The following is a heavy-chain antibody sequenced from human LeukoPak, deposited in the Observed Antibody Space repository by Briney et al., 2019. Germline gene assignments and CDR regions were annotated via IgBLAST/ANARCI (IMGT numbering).Heavy chain of an antibody. D-gene: IGHD3-22*01. V-gene: IGHV1-2*06. CDR3: ASSGVVVMGFDY. CDR2: INPNSGGT. CDR1: GYTFTGYY. J-gene: IGHJ4*02. Sequence: GASVKVSCKASGYTFTGYYMHWVRQAPGQGLEWMGRINPNSGGTDYAQKFQGRVTMTRDTSISTAYMELSRLRSDDTAVCYCASSGVVVMGFDYWGQGTLVTVSS.